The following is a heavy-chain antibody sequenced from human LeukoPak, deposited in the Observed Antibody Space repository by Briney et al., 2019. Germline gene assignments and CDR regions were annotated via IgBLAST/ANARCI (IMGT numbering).Heavy chain of an antibody. CDR3: ARGGERILTGFSDPYYYYMDV. J-gene: IGHJ6*03. V-gene: IGHV1-69*13. D-gene: IGHD3-9*01. CDR1: GGTFSSYA. CDR2: VIPIFGTA. Sequence: GASVKVSCKASGGTFSSYAISWVRQAPGQGLEWMGGVIPIFGTANYAQKFQGRVTITADESTSTAYMELSSLRSEDTAVYYCARGGERILTGFSDPYYYYMDVWGKGTTVTISS.